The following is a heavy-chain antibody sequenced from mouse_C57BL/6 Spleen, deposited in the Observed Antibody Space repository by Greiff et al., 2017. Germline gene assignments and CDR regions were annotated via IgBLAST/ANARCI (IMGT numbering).Heavy chain of an antibody. J-gene: IGHJ3*01. CDR3: ASGDWDGRFAY. CDR2: IYPGDGDT. Sequence: QVQLKQSGPELVKPGASVKISCKASGYAFSSSWMNWVKQRPGKGLEWIGRIYPGDGDTNYNGKFKGKATLTADKSSSTAYMQLSSLTSEDSAVYFCASGDWDGRFAYWGQGTLVTVSA. CDR1: GYAFSSSW. V-gene: IGHV1-82*01. D-gene: IGHD4-1*01.